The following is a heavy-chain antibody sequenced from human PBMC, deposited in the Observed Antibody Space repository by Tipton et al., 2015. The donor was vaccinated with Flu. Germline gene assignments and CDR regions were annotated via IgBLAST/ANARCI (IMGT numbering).Heavy chain of an antibody. D-gene: IGHD2/OR15-2a*01. CDR3: ARESFYDVDLDDWYIDL. CDR2: VSYKGST. V-gene: IGHV4-59*01. Sequence: LRLSCSVSGGSISGFAWSWIRQPPGKGLESIGYVSYKGSTHYNPSLRSRVTMSTDASKNQVSLKLTSVTAADTAVYYCARESFYDVDLDDWYIDLWGRGTLVTVSS. CDR1: GGSISGFA. J-gene: IGHJ2*01.